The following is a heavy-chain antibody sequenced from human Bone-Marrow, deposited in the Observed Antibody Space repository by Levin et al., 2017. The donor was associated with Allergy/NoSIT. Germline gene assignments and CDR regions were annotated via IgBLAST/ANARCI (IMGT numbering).Heavy chain of an antibody. D-gene: IGHD6-19*01. CDR1: GFTLSQYW. V-gene: IGHV3-74*01. J-gene: IGHJ4*02. CDR3: VRTLGWRNPFDS. Sequence: AGESLKISCAASGFTLSQYWMHWVRQAPGKGLEWISRINNDGSSTIYADSVRGRFTISRDNAKNTLYLQMSGLRVEDTAVYYCVRTLGWRNPFDSWGQGSLVTVSS. CDR2: INNDGSST.